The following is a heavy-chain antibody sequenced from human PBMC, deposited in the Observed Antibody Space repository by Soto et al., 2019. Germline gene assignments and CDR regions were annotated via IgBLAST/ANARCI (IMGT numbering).Heavy chain of an antibody. CDR1: GFSFSTYW. CDR3: ASYKARREDYFDY. Sequence: EVQLVESGGGLVQPGGSLRLSCVASGFSFSTYWMSWVRQAPGKGLEWVANIKDDGSETYYVDSVKGRFTISRDNAKTSLYLQMNSLRAQDTAVYYCASYKARREDYFDYWGQGTLVTVSS. D-gene: IGHD6-6*01. J-gene: IGHJ4*02. CDR2: IKDDGSET. V-gene: IGHV3-7*03.